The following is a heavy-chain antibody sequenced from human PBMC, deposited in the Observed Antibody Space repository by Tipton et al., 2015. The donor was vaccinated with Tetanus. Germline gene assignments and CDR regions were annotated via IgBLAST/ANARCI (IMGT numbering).Heavy chain of an antibody. CDR2: ISSSGST. CDR1: GGSLSGHF. J-gene: IGHJ4*02. D-gene: IGHD3-3*01. CDR3: ARANFDFPKKGPFDS. Sequence: TLSLTCAVSGGSLSGHFWSWVRQPPGKGLEWLAYISSSGSTNSNYSLKSRITISRDTSKNRFSLNLSSVTAADTAVYFCARANFDFPKKGPFDSWGQGIPVIVS. V-gene: IGHV4-59*11.